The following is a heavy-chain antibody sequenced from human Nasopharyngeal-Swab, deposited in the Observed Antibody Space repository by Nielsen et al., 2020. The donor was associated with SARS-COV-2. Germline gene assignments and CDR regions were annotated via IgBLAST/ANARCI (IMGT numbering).Heavy chain of an antibody. Sequence: ASVKVSCKASGYTFTSYGISWVRQAPGQGLEWMGWISAYNGNTNYAQKLQGRVTMTTDTSTSTAYMELRSLRSDDTALYYCARDCGSTCIYSYYYMDVWGKGTTVTVSS. D-gene: IGHD2-2*01. CDR1: GYTFTSYG. CDR3: ARDCGSTCIYSYYYMDV. J-gene: IGHJ6*03. V-gene: IGHV1-18*04. CDR2: ISAYNGNT.